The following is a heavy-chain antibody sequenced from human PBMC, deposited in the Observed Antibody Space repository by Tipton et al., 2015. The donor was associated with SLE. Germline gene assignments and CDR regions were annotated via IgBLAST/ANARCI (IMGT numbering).Heavy chain of an antibody. J-gene: IGHJ3*02. CDR1: GGSISSYY. V-gene: IGHV4-59*01. D-gene: IGHD5-24*01. CDR3: AREPSLEGDAFDI. Sequence: TLSLTCTVSGGSISSYYWSWIREPPGKGLEWIGYIYYSGSTNYNPYLKSRVTISVETSKNQFSLKLSSVTAADTAVYYCAREPSLEGDAFDIWVHVTLVNVSS. CDR2: IYYSGST.